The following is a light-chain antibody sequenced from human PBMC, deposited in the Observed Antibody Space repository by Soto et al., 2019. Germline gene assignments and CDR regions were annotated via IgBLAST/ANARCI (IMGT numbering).Light chain of an antibody. CDR2: KTS. CDR1: QSLTSY. J-gene: IGKJ2*01. Sequence: DIQMTQSPSTLSASVGDRVTITCRASQSLTSYLAWYQQKQGKAPKLLIYKTSTLERGVPSMFSGSGSGTEYTLTINTLQPDDLANYFCQQYKTCSPVTFGQGTQVE. CDR3: QQYKTCSPVT. V-gene: IGKV1-5*03.